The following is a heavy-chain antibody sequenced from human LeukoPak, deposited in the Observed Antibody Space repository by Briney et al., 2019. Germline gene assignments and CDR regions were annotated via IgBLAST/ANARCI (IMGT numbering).Heavy chain of an antibody. Sequence: GESLKISCNGAGYSCTNYWIGWVRQMPGKGLEWMGIIYPDDSDTRYSPSFQGQVTISADKSISTAYLQWSSLKASDTDMYYCVRIRLRAFYIWGQGTMVTVSS. CDR1: GYSCTNYW. CDR2: IYPDDSDT. CDR3: VRIRLRAFYI. V-gene: IGHV5-51*01. D-gene: IGHD3-3*02. J-gene: IGHJ3*02.